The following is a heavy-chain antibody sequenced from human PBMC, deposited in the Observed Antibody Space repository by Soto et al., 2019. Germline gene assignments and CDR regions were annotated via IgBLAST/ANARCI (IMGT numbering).Heavy chain of an antibody. V-gene: IGHV3-66*04. CDR3: AGPNYYGSGSLYY. CDR1: GFTVSSNY. D-gene: IGHD3-10*01. CDR2: IYSGGST. J-gene: IGHJ4*02. Sequence: GGSLRLSCAASGFTVSSNYMSWVRQAPGKGLEWVSVIYSGGSTYYADSVKGRFTISRDNSKNTLYLQMNSLRAEDTAVYYCAGPNYYGSGSLYYWGQGTLVTVSS.